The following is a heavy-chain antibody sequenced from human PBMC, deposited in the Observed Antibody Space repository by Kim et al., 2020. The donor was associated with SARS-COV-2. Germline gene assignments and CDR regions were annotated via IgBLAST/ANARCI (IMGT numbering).Heavy chain of an antibody. V-gene: IGHV3-11*06. CDR3: ARDYYGSGSYSPHGGMDV. D-gene: IGHD3-10*01. Sequence: KGRFTISRDNAKNSLYLQMNSLRAEDTAVYYCARDYYGSGSYSPHGGMDVWGQGTTVTVSS. J-gene: IGHJ6*02.